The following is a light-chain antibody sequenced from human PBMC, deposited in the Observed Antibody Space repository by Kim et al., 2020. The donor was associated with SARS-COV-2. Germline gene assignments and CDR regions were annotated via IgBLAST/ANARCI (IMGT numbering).Light chain of an antibody. Sequence: SYELTQPPSVSVSPGQTASITCSGDKLGDKYACWYQQKPGQSPVLVIYQDSKRPSGLPERFSGPNSGNTATLTISGTQAMDEADYYCQAWDSSTAWVFGGGTQLPVL. CDR1: KLGDKY. V-gene: IGLV3-1*01. CDR2: QDS. J-gene: IGLJ3*02. CDR3: QAWDSSTAWV.